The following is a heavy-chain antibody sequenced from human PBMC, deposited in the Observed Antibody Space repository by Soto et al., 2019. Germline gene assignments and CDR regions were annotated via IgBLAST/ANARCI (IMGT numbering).Heavy chain of an antibody. Sequence: QVQLQESGPGLVKPSQTLSLTCTVSGGSISGGVFYWSWTRQPPGKGLEWIGYIFDSGSTYYTPSLKSRVTISVDTSKNQFSLRLSSVTAADTAVYYCAREIIPLTTDWYFDLWGRGTLVTVSS. D-gene: IGHD4-17*01. CDR1: GGSISGGVFY. J-gene: IGHJ2*01. CDR2: IFDSGST. V-gene: IGHV4-30-4*01. CDR3: AREIIPLTTDWYFDL.